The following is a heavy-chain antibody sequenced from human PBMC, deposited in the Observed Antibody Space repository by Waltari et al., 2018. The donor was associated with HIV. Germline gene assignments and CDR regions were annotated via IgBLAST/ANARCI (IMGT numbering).Heavy chain of an antibody. V-gene: IGHV4-4*02. D-gene: IGHD3-22*01. Sequence: QVQLQESGPGLVKPSGTLSLTCAVSGGSITRSNWWSWVRQPPGKGLEWIGEIYHSGSTNYNPSLKSRVTISLDKSKNQFSLKLSSVTAADTALYYCAGSRSSGSSVYYGMDVWGQGTTVTVSS. CDR3: AGSRSSGSSVYYGMDV. CDR2: IYHSGST. CDR1: GGSITRSNW. J-gene: IGHJ6*02.